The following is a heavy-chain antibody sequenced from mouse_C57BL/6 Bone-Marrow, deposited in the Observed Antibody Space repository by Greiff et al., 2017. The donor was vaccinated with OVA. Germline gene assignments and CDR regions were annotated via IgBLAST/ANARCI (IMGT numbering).Heavy chain of an antibody. CDR3: ARSPYYYVSRGAMCY. D-gene: IGHD1-1*01. CDR1: GYTFTDYY. CDR2: IYPGSGYT. V-gene: IGHV1-76*01. Sequence: QVQLQQSGAELVRPGASVKLSCKASGYTFTDYYINWVKQRPGQGLEWIARIYPGSGYTYYNEKFKGKATLTAEKSSSTPYMQLSSLTSEDSAVYVCARSPYYYVSRGAMCYWGQGASVTVAS. J-gene: IGHJ4*01.